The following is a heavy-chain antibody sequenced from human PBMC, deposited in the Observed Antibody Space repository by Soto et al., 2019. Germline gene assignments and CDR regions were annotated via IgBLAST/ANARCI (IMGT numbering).Heavy chain of an antibody. D-gene: IGHD6-13*01. J-gene: IGHJ6*02. CDR1: GFTFISYS. V-gene: IGHV3-48*01. CDR2: ISSSSTTK. Sequence: GGSLRLSCAASGFTFISYSMNWVRQAPGKGLEWVSYISSSSTTKYYADSVKGRFTISRDNAKNSLYLQMNSLRAEDTAVYYCTRDAQQLANYGMDVWGQGTTVTVSS. CDR3: TRDAQQLANYGMDV.